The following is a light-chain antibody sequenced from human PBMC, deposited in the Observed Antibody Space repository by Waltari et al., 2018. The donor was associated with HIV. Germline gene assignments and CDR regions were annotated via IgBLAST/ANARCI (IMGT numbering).Light chain of an antibody. CDR2: DAS. V-gene: IGKV3-11*01. CDR3: QQRSNWLWT. J-gene: IGKJ1*01. CDR1: QSVSSY. Sequence: EIVLTQTPATLSLPPGERATPSCRTSQSVSSYLAWYQQKPGQAPRLLIYDASNRATGIPARFSGSGSGTDFTLTISSLGPEDFAVYYCQQRSNWLWTFGQGTKVEIK.